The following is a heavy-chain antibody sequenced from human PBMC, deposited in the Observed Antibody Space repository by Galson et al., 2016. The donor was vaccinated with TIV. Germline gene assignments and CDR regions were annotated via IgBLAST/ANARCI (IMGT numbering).Heavy chain of an antibody. J-gene: IGHJ6*02. CDR3: ARDRNTALDTYHYYYGMDV. Sequence: SVKVSCKASGGTFSTSVFSWLRQAPGRGLEWMGVINPLFGTANYAQTFQGRLTITADESTSSAYMELSSLRSEDTALYYCARDRNTALDTYHYYYGMDVWGQGTTVTVSS. D-gene: IGHD5-18*01. V-gene: IGHV1-69*13. CDR2: INPLFGTA. CDR1: GGTFSTSV.